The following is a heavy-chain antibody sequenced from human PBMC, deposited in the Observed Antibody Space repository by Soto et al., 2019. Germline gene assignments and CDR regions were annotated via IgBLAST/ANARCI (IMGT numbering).Heavy chain of an antibody. CDR2: ISGSGGST. Sequence: PVGSLRLSCAASGFTFSSYAMSWVRQAPGKGLEWVSAISGSGGSTYYADSVKGRFTISRDNSKNTLYLQMNSLRAEDTAVYYCAKDTGIVGATPYYFDYWGQGTLVTVSS. V-gene: IGHV3-23*01. J-gene: IGHJ4*02. CDR3: AKDTGIVGATPYYFDY. CDR1: GFTFSSYA. D-gene: IGHD1-26*01.